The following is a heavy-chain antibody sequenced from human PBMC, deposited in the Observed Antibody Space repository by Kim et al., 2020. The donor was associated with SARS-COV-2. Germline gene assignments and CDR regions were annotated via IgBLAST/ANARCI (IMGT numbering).Heavy chain of an antibody. J-gene: IGHJ4*02. Sequence: DGGGKLYGESVKGRFTGSRENAKNTLYLELNSLRDDGTAVYYCVHGNFFSCWGQGTLVTVSS. CDR2: DGGGK. V-gene: IGHV3-74*01. D-gene: IGHD1-7*01. CDR3: VHGNFFSC.